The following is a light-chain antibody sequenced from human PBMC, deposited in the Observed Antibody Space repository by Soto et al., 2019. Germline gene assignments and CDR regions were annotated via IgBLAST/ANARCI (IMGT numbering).Light chain of an antibody. CDR2: AAS. J-gene: IGKJ5*01. Sequence: DIQMAQSPSSLSTSVGGRVTIACRASQGISNYLAWYQQKPGKVPKLLIYAASTLQSGVPSRFSGSGSGTDFILTINSLQPEDVATYYCQSYNSAPITFGPGTRLEIK. V-gene: IGKV1-27*01. CDR3: QSYNSAPIT. CDR1: QGISNY.